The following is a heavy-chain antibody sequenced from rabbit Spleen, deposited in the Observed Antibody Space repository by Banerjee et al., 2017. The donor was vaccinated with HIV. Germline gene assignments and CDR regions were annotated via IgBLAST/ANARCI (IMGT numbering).Heavy chain of an antibody. CDR3: ARDSYVTSGSLNL. Sequence: QSLEESGGDLVKPGASLTLTCKASRFTISSSNCICWVRQAPGKGLESIACIYADSSGSTYYASWAKGRFTGSKTSSTTVTLQMTSLTAADTATYFCARDSYVTSGSLNLWGPGTLVTVS. CDR2: IYADSSGST. D-gene: IGHD1-1*01. J-gene: IGHJ4*01. CDR1: RFTISSSNC. V-gene: IGHV1S40*01.